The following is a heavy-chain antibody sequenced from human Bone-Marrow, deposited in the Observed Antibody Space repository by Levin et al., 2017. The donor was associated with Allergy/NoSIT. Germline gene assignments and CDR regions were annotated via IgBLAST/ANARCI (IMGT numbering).Heavy chain of an antibody. Sequence: GESLKISCKASGYTFTDYYIQWVRQAPGQGLQWMGRISPDTGDTIYAQVFEGRLTLARDTSSSTAHMELRRLTSDDTAVYWCAREYDILTGLPRGYWGQGSLVTVSP. J-gene: IGHJ4*02. D-gene: IGHD3-9*01. CDR3: AREYDILTGLPRGY. CDR1: GYTFTDYY. CDR2: ISPDTGDT. V-gene: IGHV1-2*06.